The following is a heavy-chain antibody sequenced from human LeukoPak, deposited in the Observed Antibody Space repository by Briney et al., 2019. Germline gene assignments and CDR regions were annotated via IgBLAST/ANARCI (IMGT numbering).Heavy chain of an antibody. V-gene: IGHV2-5*01. CDR3: AHGVPSYDSSGYYYFDY. CDR1: GFSLSTSGVG. Sequence: SGPTLVNPTQTLTLTCTFSGFSLSTSGVGVGWIRQPPGKALEWLALIYWNDDKRYSPSPKSRLTITKDTSKNQVVLTMTNMDPVDTATYYCAHGVPSYDSSGYYYFDYWGQGTLVTVSS. CDR2: IYWNDDK. D-gene: IGHD3-22*01. J-gene: IGHJ4*02.